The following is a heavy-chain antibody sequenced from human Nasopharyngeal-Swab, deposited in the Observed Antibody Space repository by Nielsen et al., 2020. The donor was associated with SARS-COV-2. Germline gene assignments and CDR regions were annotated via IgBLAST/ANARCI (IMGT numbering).Heavy chain of an antibody. CDR1: GGSISSSSYY. CDR2: IYYSGST. V-gene: IGHV4-39*07. D-gene: IGHD2-2*01. Sequence: SETLSLTCTVSGGSISSSSYYWGWIRQPPGKGLEWIGSIYYSGSTYYNPSLKSRVTISVDRSKNQFSLKLSSVTAADTAVYYCARGGSCSSTSCYLTYMDVWGKGTTVTVSS. J-gene: IGHJ6*03. CDR3: ARGGSCSSTSCYLTYMDV.